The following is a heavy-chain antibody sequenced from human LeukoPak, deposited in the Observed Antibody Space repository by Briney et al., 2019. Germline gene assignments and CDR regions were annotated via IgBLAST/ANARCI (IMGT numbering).Heavy chain of an antibody. CDR2: ISGSGGST. CDR3: AKGGGSFWYYFDY. Sequence: GGSLRLSCAASGFTFSSYAMSWVRQAPGKGLEWVSAISGSGGSTYYADSVKGRFTTPRDNSKNTLYLQMNSLRAEDTAVYYCAKGGGSFWYYFDYWGQGTLVTVSS. V-gene: IGHV3-23*01. J-gene: IGHJ4*02. D-gene: IGHD3-3*01. CDR1: GFTFSSYA.